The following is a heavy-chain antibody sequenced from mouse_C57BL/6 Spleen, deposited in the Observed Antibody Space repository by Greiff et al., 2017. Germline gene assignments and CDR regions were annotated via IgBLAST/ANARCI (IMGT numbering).Heavy chain of an antibody. V-gene: IGHV5-17*01. CDR3: ARTGTNY. D-gene: IGHD4-1*01. J-gene: IGHJ2*01. CDR1: GFTFSDYG. Sequence: DVKLVESGGGLVKPGGSLKLSCAASGFTFSDYGMHWVRQAPEKGLEWVAYISSGSSTIYYADTVKGRFTISRDNAKSTLFLQMTSLRSEDTAMYYCARTGTNYWGQGTTLTVSS. CDR2: ISSGSSTI.